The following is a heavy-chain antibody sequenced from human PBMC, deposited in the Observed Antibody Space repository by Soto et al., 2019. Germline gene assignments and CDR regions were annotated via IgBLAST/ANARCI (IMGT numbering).Heavy chain of an antibody. CDR2: ISTYSGNT. Sequence: QVQLVQSGAEVKKPGASVKVSCKASGYTFTSYVISWVRQAPGQGLEWMGCISTYSGNTNYAQKVXXRXTXTTDTSTNTVYMELRSLRSDDTALYYCVREANSGDYWGQGTLVTVSS. D-gene: IGHD2-21*01. CDR3: VREANSGDY. J-gene: IGHJ4*02. CDR1: GYTFTSYV. V-gene: IGHV1-18*01.